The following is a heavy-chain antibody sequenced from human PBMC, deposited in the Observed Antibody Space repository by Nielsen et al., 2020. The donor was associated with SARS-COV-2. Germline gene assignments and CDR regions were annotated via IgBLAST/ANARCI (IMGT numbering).Heavy chain of an antibody. CDR3: ARGLRLLWFGELSYWFDP. CDR2: INHSGST. J-gene: IGHJ5*02. CDR1: GGSFSGYY. Sequence: SETLSLTCAVYGGSFSGYYWSWIRQPPGKGLEWIGEINHSGSTNYNPSLKSRVTISVDTSKTQFHFKMSSVTAADTAVYSFARGLRLLWFGELSYWFDPWGQGTLVTVSS. V-gene: IGHV4-34*01. D-gene: IGHD3-10*01.